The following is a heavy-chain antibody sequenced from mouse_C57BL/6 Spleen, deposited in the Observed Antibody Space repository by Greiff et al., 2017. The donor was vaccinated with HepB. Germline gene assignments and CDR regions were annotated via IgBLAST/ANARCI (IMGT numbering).Heavy chain of an antibody. Sequence: VQLQQPGAELVKPGASVKLSCKASGYTFTSYWMQWVKQRPGQGLEWIGEIDPSDSYTNYNQKFKGKATLTVDTSSSTAYMQLSSLTSEDSAVYYCARRLGRDYWGQGTTLTVSS. D-gene: IGHD4-1*01. V-gene: IGHV1-50*01. CDR1: GYTFTSYW. CDR2: IDPSDSYT. J-gene: IGHJ2*01. CDR3: ARRLGRDY.